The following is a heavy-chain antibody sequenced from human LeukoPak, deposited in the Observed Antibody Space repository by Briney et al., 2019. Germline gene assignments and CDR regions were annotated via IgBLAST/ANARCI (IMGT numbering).Heavy chain of an antibody. Sequence: ASVKVSCTASGYTFTSYDINWVRQATGQGLEWMGWMNPNSGNTGYAQKFQGRVTMTRDTAISTAYLELTTLRSDDSAVYNCARGPPPYCSVYSCYSFLYLHHWVQGTLVTVSS. V-gene: IGHV1-8*01. CDR3: ARGPPPYCSVYSCYSFLYLHH. CDR2: MNPNSGNT. D-gene: IGHD2-15*01. J-gene: IGHJ1*01. CDR1: GYTFTSYD.